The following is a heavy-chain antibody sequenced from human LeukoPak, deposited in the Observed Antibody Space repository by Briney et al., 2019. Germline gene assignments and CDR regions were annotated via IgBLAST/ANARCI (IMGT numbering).Heavy chain of an antibody. CDR1: GDSVSSINCA. J-gene: IGHJ4*02. CDR2: TYYRSRWYY. CDR3: TRDLPNTGWYTFDY. D-gene: IGHD6-19*01. Sequence: SQTLSLTCAISGDSVSSINCAWNWIRQSPSRGLEWLGRTYYRSRWYYDYAVSMQGRITINADTSKNQFSLQMNSVTPEDSAVYYCTRDLPNTGWYTFDYWGQGTLVTVSS. V-gene: IGHV6-1*01.